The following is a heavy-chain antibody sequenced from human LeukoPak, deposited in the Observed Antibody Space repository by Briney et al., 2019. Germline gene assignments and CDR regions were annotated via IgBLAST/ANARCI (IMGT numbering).Heavy chain of an antibody. V-gene: IGHV3-48*03. D-gene: IGHD3-16*02. CDR1: GFTFSSFE. J-gene: IGHJ4*02. CDR3: ARRLSGYVWGSYPRTGFDY. Sequence: PGGSLRLSCAASGFTFSSFEVNWVRQAPGKGLEWVSYISSSGSTIYYADSVKGRFTISRDNAKNSLYLQMNSLRAEDTAVYYCARRLSGYVWGSYPRTGFDYWGQGTLVTVSS. CDR2: ISSSGSTI.